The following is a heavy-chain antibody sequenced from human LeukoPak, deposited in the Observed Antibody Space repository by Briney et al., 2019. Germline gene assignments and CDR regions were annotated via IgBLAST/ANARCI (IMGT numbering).Heavy chain of an antibody. CDR2: ISSSSSYI. CDR1: GFTFSSYS. Sequence: GQSLRLSCAASGFTFSSYSMNWVRQAPGKGLEWVSSISSSSSYIYYADSVKGRFTISRDNAKNSLYLQMNSLRAEDTAVYYCARDGVQVRSDYYGVDVWGQGTTVTVSS. J-gene: IGHJ6*02. CDR3: ARDGVQVRSDYYGVDV. V-gene: IGHV3-21*01.